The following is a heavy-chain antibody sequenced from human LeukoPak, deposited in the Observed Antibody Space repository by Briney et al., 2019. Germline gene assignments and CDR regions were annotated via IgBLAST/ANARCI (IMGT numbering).Heavy chain of an antibody. CDR3: ARGGVKQRELLYYYYMDV. J-gene: IGHJ6*03. Sequence: ASVKVSCKASGYTFTSYYMHWVRQAPGQGLEWMGIINPSGGSTSYAQKFQGRVTMTRDTSTSTVYMELSSLRSEDTAVYYCARGGVKQRELLYYYYMDVWGKGTTVTVSS. CDR2: INPSGGST. V-gene: IGHV1-46*01. CDR1: GYTFTSYY. D-gene: IGHD1-26*01.